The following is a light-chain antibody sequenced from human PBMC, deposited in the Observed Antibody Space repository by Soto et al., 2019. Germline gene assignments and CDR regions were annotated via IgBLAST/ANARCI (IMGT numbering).Light chain of an antibody. CDR2: GAS. CDR1: QGISSF. CDR3: QQLNSFPIP. J-gene: IGKJ3*01. Sequence: IQLTQSPSSLSASVGDRVTITCRASQGISSFLAWYQQKPGKAPKLLIYGASTLQRGVPSRFSGSGSGTDFPLTIGSLQPEDFATYYCQQLNSFPIPFGPGTKVDIK. V-gene: IGKV1-9*01.